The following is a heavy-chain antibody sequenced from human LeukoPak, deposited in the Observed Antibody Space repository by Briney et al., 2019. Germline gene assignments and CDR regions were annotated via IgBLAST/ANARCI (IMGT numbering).Heavy chain of an antibody. J-gene: IGHJ5*02. CDR2: IYFRGST. V-gene: IGHV4-39*01. Sequence: SETLSLTCTVSGGSISSSSYYWGWIRQPPGKGLEWIGSIYFRGSTYYNPSLKSRVTISVATSKNQFSLKLSSVTAADTAVYYCARLGYSSGNWFDPWGQGTLVTVSS. D-gene: IGHD6-19*01. CDR3: ARLGYSSGNWFDP. CDR1: GGSISSSSYY.